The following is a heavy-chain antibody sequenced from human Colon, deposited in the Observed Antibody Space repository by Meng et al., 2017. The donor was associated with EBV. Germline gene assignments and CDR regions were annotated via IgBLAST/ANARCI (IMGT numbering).Heavy chain of an antibody. CDR1: GASVTNGGYS. D-gene: IGHD7-27*01. CDR3: ARDTSTWGNKGLDH. J-gene: IGHJ4*02. CDR2: IYHSGST. Sequence: QPHLTESGSGLVKPSQTLSLTCVVSGASVTNGGYSWSWIRQPPGKGLEWIGYIYHSGSTKYNPSLKRRVTISVDTSKNQFSLKLSSVTAADTAVYYCARDTSTWGNKGLDHWGQGILVTVSS. V-gene: IGHV4-30-2*01.